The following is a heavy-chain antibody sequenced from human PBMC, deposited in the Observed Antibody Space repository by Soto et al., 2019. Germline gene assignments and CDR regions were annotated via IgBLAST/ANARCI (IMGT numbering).Heavy chain of an antibody. V-gene: IGHV3-30-3*01. CDR2: ISYDGSNK. CDR1: GFTFSSYA. CDR3: ARGDTSNPFSYYYYGMDV. D-gene: IGHD4-4*01. Sequence: QVQLVESGGGVVQPGRSLRLYCAASGFTFSSYAMHWVRQAPGKGLEWVAVISYDGSNKYYADSVKGRFTISRDNSKNTLYLQMNSLRDEDTAVYYCARGDTSNPFSYYYYGMDVWGQETTVTVSS. J-gene: IGHJ6*02.